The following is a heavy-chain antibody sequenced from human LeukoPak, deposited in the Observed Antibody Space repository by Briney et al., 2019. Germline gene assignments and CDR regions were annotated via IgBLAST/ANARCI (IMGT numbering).Heavy chain of an antibody. CDR1: GGSFSGYC. J-gene: IGHJ5*02. CDR3: ARHMIVVVTRVDP. CDR2: INHSGST. V-gene: IGHV4-34*01. Sequence: SETLSLTCAVYGGSFSGYCWSWIRQPPGKGLEWIGEINHSGSTNYNPSLKSRVTISVDTSKNQFSLKLSSVTAADTAVYYCARHMIVVVTRVDPWGQGTLVTVSS. D-gene: IGHD3-22*01.